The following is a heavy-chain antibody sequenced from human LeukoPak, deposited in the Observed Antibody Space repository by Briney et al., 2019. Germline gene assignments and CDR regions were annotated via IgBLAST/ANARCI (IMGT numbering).Heavy chain of an antibody. Sequence: SETLSLTCTLSGGSISSYYWSWLRQPPGKGLEGIVYIYYSGSTNYNRSLKSRVTISVGTSKNQFSLKLSSVTAADTAVYYCARHVSYGSGLRIRSKSYGMDGWGQGTTVTV. D-gene: IGHD3-10*01. CDR3: ARHVSYGSGLRIRSKSYGMDG. CDR1: GGSISSYY. J-gene: IGHJ6*02. CDR2: IYYSGST. V-gene: IGHV4-59*08.